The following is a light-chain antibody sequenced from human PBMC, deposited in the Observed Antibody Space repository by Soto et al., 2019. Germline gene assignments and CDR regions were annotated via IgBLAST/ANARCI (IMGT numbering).Light chain of an antibody. CDR1: SSNIGSNT. CDR3: AAWYDSLNGLVV. J-gene: IGLJ2*01. V-gene: IGLV1-44*01. CDR2: SNN. Sequence: QSVLTQSPSASGTPGQRVTISCSGSSSNIGSNTVIWYQQLPGPAPNHLIYSNNQRPSRVPDRCSGSKSGSSASLAISGLQSEDEADYYCAAWYDSLNGLVVFGGGTQLTVL.